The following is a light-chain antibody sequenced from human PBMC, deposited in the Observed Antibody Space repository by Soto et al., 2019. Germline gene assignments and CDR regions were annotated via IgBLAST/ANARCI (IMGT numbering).Light chain of an antibody. CDR3: QQRSNWPAIT. CDR2: GAS. Sequence: EIVLTQSPGTLSLSPGERATLSCGASQSVTSGYLAWYQQQPNQAPRLLIYGASNRATGIPARFSGSGSGTDFTLTISSLEPEDFAVYYCQQRSNWPAITFGQGTRLEIK. V-gene: IGKV3D-20*02. J-gene: IGKJ5*01. CDR1: QSVTSGY.